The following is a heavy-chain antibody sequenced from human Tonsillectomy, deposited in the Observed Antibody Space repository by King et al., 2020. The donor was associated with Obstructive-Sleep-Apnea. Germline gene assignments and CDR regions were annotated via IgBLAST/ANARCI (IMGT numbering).Heavy chain of an antibody. CDR2: IRYDGINK. D-gene: IGHD1-26*01. CDR3: AKDRGATLYYFDY. J-gene: IGHJ4*02. CDR1: GFTFSSYG. Sequence: QLVQSGGGVVQPGGSLRLSCAASGFTFSSYGMHWVRQAPGKGLEWVAFIRYDGINKYYADSVKGRFTISRDISKNTLYLQMNSLRVDDTAVYYCAKDRGATLYYFDYWGQGTLVTVSS. V-gene: IGHV3-30*02.